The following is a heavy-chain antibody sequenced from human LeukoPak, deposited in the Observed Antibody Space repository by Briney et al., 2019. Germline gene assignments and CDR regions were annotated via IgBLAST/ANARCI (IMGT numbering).Heavy chain of an antibody. CDR2: IYSGGST. CDR1: GFTVSSNY. Sequence: PGGSLRLSCAASGFTVSSNYMSWVRQAPGKGLEWVSVIYSGGSTYYADSVKGRFTISRDNSKNTLYLQMNSLRAEDTAVYYCAKDPDRSGWYENWFDPWGQGTLVTVSS. J-gene: IGHJ5*02. D-gene: IGHD6-19*01. V-gene: IGHV3-66*01. CDR3: AKDPDRSGWYENWFDP.